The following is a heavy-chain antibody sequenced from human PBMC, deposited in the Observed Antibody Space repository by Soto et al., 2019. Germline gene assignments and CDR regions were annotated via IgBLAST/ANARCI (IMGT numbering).Heavy chain of an antibody. CDR3: ARSQR. Sequence: DVQLVESGGDLVQPRGSLRLSCAASGFTFSADWMSWVRQSPEKGLEWVANINQDGSAKYYVDSVKGRFTISRDNAKNSLYLQMNSLRAEDTAVYFCARSQRWGQGTLVTVSS. J-gene: IGHJ4*02. CDR2: INQDGSAK. CDR1: GFTFSADW. V-gene: IGHV3-7*02.